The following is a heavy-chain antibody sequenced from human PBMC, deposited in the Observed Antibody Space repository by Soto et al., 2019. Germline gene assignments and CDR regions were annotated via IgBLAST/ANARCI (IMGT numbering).Heavy chain of an antibody. CDR3: ARAECSSPDCLTAYYSYGLDV. CDR1: GFTFSNFE. Sequence: EVQLVESGGNLVQPGGSLRLSCAASGFTFSNFEMHWVRQAPGKGLEWVSYINTAGSTKYYAESVKGRFIISRDNARNSLFLQMNSLRAEDTAVYYCARAECSSPDCLTAYYSYGLDVWGQGSTVTVSS. V-gene: IGHV3-48*03. CDR2: INTAGSTK. D-gene: IGHD3-9*01. J-gene: IGHJ6*02.